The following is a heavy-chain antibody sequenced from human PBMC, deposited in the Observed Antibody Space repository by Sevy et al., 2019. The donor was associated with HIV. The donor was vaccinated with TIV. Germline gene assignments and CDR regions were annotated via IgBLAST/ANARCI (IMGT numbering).Heavy chain of an antibody. J-gene: IGHJ5*02. Sequence: HSETLSLTCTVSGGSISSGSYYWSWIRQPAGKGLEWIGRIYTSGSTNYNPSLKSRVTISVDTSKNQFSLKLSSVTAADTAVYYCAREGSTWAGWFDPWGQGTQVTVSS. CDR2: IYTSGST. V-gene: IGHV4-61*02. D-gene: IGHD2-2*01. CDR3: AREGSTWAGWFDP. CDR1: GGSISSGSYY.